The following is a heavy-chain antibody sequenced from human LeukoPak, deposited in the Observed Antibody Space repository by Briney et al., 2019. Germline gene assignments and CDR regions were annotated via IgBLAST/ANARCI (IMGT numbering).Heavy chain of an antibody. CDR1: GVSISSYY. V-gene: IGHV4-59*01. D-gene: IGHD3-22*01. J-gene: IGHJ4*02. CDR3: AREESYDSSGYYYAVFDY. CDR2: IYYSGST. Sequence: SETLSLTCTVSGVSISSYYWSWIRQPPGKGLEWIGYIYYSGSTNYNPSLKSRVTISVDTSKNQYSLKLSSATAADTAVYYCAREESYDSSGYYYAVFDYWGQGTLVTVSS.